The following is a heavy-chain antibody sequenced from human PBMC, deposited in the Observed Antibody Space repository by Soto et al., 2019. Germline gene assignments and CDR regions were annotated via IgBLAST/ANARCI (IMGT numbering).Heavy chain of an antibody. V-gene: IGHV4-4*07. CDR3: GLEGAETWDYDAS. J-gene: IGHJ5*02. CDR2: LNNYGTT. CDR1: GGSISAYR. D-gene: IGHD1-7*01. Sequence: QVQLQESGPGLVRPSETLSLTCTVSGGSISAYRWSWIRQPAGKGLEWIGRLNNYGTTHYNPSLKGRVTVSVDTSRNQFFLPLGSVGASDSAVYHGGLEGAETWDYDASWGQGTPVTVSS.